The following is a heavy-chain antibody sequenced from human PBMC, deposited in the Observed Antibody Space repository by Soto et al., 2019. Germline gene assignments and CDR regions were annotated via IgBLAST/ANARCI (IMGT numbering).Heavy chain of an antibody. CDR3: AVRTTVNQNYCYYYGMDV. CDR2: IIPIFGTA. D-gene: IGHD4-17*01. J-gene: IGHJ6*02. V-gene: IGHV1-69*13. CDR1: GGTFSSYA. Sequence: SVKVSCKASGGTFSSYAISWVRQAPGQGLEWMGGIIPIFGTANYAQKFQGRVTITADESTSTAYMELSSLRSEDTAVYYCAVRTTVNQNYCYYYGMDVWGQGTTVTVSS.